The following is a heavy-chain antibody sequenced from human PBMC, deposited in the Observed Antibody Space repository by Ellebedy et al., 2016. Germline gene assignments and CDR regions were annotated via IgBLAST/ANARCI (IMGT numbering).Heavy chain of an antibody. CDR2: IKSKTDGGAA. J-gene: IGHJ4*02. CDR3: TTVYRYNYDSV. CDR1: GFTFSNAW. Sequence: GESLKISCAASGFTFSNAWMNWVRQAPGKGLEWVGRIKSKTDGGAADYAAPVKGRFTISRDDSKSTLYLQMNSLKTEDTAVYFCTTVYRYNYDSVWGQGNPGHRLL. V-gene: IGHV3-15*01. D-gene: IGHD5-18*01.